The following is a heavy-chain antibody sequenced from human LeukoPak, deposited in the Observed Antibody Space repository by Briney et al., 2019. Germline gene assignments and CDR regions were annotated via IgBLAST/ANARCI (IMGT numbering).Heavy chain of an antibody. V-gene: IGHV3-21*01. CDR3: ARVGPHRSSPWRYFDY. J-gene: IGHJ4*02. D-gene: IGHD6-6*01. CDR1: GFTLRSYS. Sequence: PGGSLRLSCAASGFTLRSYSMNWVRQAPGKGLEWVSSISTTSSYIQYADSVKGRFTISRDNSKNSLYLQMNSLRAEDTAVYYCARVGPHRSSPWRYFDYWGQGTLVTVSS. CDR2: ISTTSSYI.